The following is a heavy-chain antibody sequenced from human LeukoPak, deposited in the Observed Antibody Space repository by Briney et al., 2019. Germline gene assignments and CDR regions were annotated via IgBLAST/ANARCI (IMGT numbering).Heavy chain of an antibody. V-gene: IGHV4-31*03. CDR2: IYYSGST. D-gene: IGHD2-21*01. Sequence: NTSETLSLTCTVSGGSISSGGYYWSWIRQHPGKGLEWIGYIYYSGSTYYNPSLKSRVTISVDTSKNQFSLKLSSVTAADTAVYYCARDLGVIQTSWYFDLWGRGTLVTVSS. CDR1: GGSISSGGYY. CDR3: ARDLGVIQTSWYFDL. J-gene: IGHJ2*01.